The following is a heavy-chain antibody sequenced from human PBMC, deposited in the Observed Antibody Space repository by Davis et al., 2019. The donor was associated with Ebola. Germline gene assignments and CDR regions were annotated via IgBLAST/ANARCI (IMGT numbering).Heavy chain of an antibody. CDR3: ARDSSGWYYFDY. J-gene: IGHJ4*02. CDR1: GYTFTSYA. Sequence: AASVKVSCKASGYTFTSYAMHWVRQAPGQRLEWMGWINAGNGNTKYSQNFQGRVTITRDTSASTAYMELSSLRSEDTAVYYCARDSSGWYYFDYWGQGTLVTVSS. CDR2: INAGNGNT. V-gene: IGHV1-3*01. D-gene: IGHD6-19*01.